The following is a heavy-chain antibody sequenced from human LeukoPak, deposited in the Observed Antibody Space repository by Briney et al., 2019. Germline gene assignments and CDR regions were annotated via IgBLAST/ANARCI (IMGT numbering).Heavy chain of an antibody. CDR2: IYYSGGA. V-gene: IGHV4-59*01. D-gene: IGHD3-10*01. J-gene: IGHJ5*02. Sequence: SETLSLTCTVSGVSFSTYYWSWIRQPPGKGLEWIGFIYYSGGANYNPSLKSRVTISVDTSKNQFSLKLSSVTAADTAVYYCARARGNYYGSGSYYKGIDPWGQGTLVTVSS. CDR3: ARARGNYYGSGSYYKGIDP. CDR1: GVSFSTYY.